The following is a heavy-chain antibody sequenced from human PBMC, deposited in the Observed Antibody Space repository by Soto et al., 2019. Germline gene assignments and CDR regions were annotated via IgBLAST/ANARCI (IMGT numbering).Heavy chain of an antibody. J-gene: IGHJ4*02. CDR3: AKDRFYDSSGSLDY. CDR2: ISYDGSNK. CDR1: GFTFSSYG. V-gene: IGHV3-30*18. D-gene: IGHD3-22*01. Sequence: GGSLRLSRAASGFTFSSYGMHWVRQAPGKGLEWVAVISYDGSNKYYADSVKGRFTISRDNSKNTLYLQMNSLRAEDTAVYYCAKDRFYDSSGSLDYWGQGTLVTVSS.